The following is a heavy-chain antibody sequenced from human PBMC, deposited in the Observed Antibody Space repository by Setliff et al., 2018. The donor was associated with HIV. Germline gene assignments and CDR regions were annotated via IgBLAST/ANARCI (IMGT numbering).Heavy chain of an antibody. D-gene: IGHD6-13*01. CDR3: ASYSSSWTSFQH. J-gene: IGHJ1*01. V-gene: IGHV4-34*01. Sequence: SETLSLTCAVFGGSFTDIGGSFTDYYWIWIRQPPGKGLEWIGEINHSGSTHYNPSLKSRFTISVDTSKNQFSLKLSSVTAADTALYYCASYSSSWTSFQHWGQGTLVTVSS. CDR1: GGSFTDIGGSFTDYY. CDR2: INHSGST.